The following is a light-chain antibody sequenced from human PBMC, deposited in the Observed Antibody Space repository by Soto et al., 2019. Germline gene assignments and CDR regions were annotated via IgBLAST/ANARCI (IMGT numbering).Light chain of an antibody. CDR2: AAS. CDR3: QQSYRTPYP. V-gene: IGKV1-39*01. Sequence: DIPMTQSQSSLSASVGDRVPIXCRANQSISSYLNWYQQKPGKAPKLLIYAASTLQRGVSSRFSGSGSGTDFTLTIRSLQLDDFATYYCQQSYRTPYPFGQGTKVDIK. J-gene: IGKJ2*01. CDR1: QSISSY.